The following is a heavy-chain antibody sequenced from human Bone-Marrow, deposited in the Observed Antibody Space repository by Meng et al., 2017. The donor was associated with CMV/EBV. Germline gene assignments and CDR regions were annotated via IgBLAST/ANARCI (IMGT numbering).Heavy chain of an antibody. D-gene: IGHD1-26*01. V-gene: IGHV3-43*01. J-gene: IGHJ6*01. Sequence: GESLKISCAASGFTFDDYTMHWVRQAPGKGLEWVSLISWDGGSTYYADSVKGRFTISRDNSKNSLYLQMNSLRTEDTALYYCAKDRVSGSYVIGGGYYGMAVWGPGHTVTGSS. CDR1: GFTFDDYT. CDR3: AKDRVSGSYVIGGGYYGMAV. CDR2: ISWDGGST.